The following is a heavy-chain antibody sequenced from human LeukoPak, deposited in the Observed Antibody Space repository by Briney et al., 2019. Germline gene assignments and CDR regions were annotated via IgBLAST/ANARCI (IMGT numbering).Heavy chain of an antibody. CDR3: ARDSARYYYDSSGYPYNWFDP. J-gene: IGHJ5*02. V-gene: IGHV1-18*01. CDR2: ICAYNGNT. CDR1: GYTFTSYG. D-gene: IGHD3-22*01. Sequence: ASVKVSCKASGYTFTSYGISWVRQAPGQGLEWMGWICAYNGNTNYAQKLQGRVTMTTDTSTSTAYMELRSLRSDDTAVYYCARDSARYYYDSSGYPYNWFDPWGQGTLVTVSS.